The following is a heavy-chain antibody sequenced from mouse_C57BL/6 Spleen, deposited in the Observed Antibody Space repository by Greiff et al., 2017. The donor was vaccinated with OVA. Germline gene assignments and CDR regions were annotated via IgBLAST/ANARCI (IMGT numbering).Heavy chain of an antibody. Sequence: EVKVVESGGGLVQPGGSLSLSCAASGFTFTDYYMSWVRQPPGKALEWLGFIRNKANGYTTEYSASVKGRFPISRDTSQSILYLQMNAMRAEDSATYYCARYEGWLLPHWYFDVWGTGTTVTVSS. CDR1: GFTFTDYY. J-gene: IGHJ1*03. V-gene: IGHV7-3*01. CDR3: ARYEGWLLPHWYFDV. CDR2: IRNKANGYTT. D-gene: IGHD2-3*01.